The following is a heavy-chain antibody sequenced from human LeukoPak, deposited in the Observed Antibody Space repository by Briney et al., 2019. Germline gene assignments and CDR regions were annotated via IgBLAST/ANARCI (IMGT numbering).Heavy chain of an antibody. V-gene: IGHV4-30-2*01. CDR3: ASATGWHFDY. D-gene: IGHD6-19*01. Sequence: SETLSLTCTVSGGSISSGGYYWSWIRQPPGKGLEWIGYIYHSGSTYYNPSLKSRVTISVDRSKNQFSLKLSSVTAADTAVYYCASATGWHFDYWGQGTLVTVSS. CDR1: GGSISSGGYY. J-gene: IGHJ4*02. CDR2: IYHSGST.